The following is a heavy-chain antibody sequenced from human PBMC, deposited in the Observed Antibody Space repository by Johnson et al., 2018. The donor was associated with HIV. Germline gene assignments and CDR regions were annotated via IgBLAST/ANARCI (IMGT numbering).Heavy chain of an antibody. V-gene: IGHV3-74*02. Sequence: EHLVESGGCLVQPRTSLRPPCTASRFTFPNSWMHWVRQAPGKGLVWVSRINSYGSSTSYADSVTGRFTISRDNDKNTLYLQMNSLRAEDTAVYYCARGKKQWLDEDAFDIWGQGTMVTVSS. CDR2: INSYGSST. J-gene: IGHJ3*02. CDR1: RFTFPNSW. D-gene: IGHD6-19*01. CDR3: ARGKKQWLDEDAFDI.